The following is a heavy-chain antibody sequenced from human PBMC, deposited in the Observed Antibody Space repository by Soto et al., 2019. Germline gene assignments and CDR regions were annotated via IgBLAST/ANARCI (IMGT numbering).Heavy chain of an antibody. Sequence: GGSLRLSCTTSGFTFGDYALSWVRQAPGKGLEWVGFIRRNAYGGTTDYAASVKGRFTISRDDSKSIAYLQMNSLRTEDTALYYCTRASSLDFDFWGQGTRGTVS. D-gene: IGHD3-16*01. CDR1: GFTFGDYA. J-gene: IGHJ4*02. CDR2: IRRNAYGGTT. CDR3: TRASSLDFDF. V-gene: IGHV3-49*04.